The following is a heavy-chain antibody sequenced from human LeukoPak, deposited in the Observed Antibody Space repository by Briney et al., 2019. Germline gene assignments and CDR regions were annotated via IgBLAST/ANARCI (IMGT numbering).Heavy chain of an antibody. J-gene: IGHJ4*02. CDR1: GFSLSSYGMC. V-gene: IGHV2-70*11. CDR2: IDWDDDK. CDR3: ARSTGKTAMSRRYFDY. D-gene: IGHD5-18*01. Sequence: SGPTLVNPTQTLTLTCTFSGFSLSSYGMCVSWIRQPPGKALEWLARIDWDDDKYYSTSLKTRLTISKDTSKNQVVLTMTNMAPVDTATYYCARSTGKTAMSRRYFDYWGQGTLVTVSS.